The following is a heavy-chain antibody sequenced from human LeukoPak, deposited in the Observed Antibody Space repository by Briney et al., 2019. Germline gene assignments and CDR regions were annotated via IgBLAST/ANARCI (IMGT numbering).Heavy chain of an antibody. CDR3: ARGVSGAYYYYIDV. V-gene: IGHV1-2*02. Sequence: ASVKVSCKASGYTFADYYMQWVRQAPGQGLEWMGWINPNSGGTNYAQKFQGRVTMTRDTSISAAYMELSSLRSDDSAVYYCARGVSGAYYYYIDVWGKGTTVTVSS. CDR1: GYTFADYY. J-gene: IGHJ6*03. D-gene: IGHD1-26*01. CDR2: INPNSGGT.